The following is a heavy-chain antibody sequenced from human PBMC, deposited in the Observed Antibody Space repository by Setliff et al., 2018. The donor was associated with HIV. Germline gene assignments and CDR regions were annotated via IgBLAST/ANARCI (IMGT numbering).Heavy chain of an antibody. D-gene: IGHD3-16*01. CDR2: RSTTGSS. CDR3: ARSYGYNVDY. J-gene: IGHJ4*02. V-gene: IGHV4-4*09. CDR1: GDSISSYF. Sequence: PSETLSLTCTVSGDSISSYFWSWIRQSPGKGLEWIGFRSTTGSSNYNPSLQSRVTISVDTSKNQFFLILSSVTAADTAMYYCARSYGYNVDYWGQGKLVTVSS.